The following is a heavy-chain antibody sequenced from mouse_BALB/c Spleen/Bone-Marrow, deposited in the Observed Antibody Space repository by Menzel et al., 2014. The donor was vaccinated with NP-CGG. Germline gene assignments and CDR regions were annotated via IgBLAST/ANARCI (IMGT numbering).Heavy chain of an antibody. V-gene: IGHV5-4*02. CDR2: ISDGGTYT. CDR1: GFTFRASY. J-gene: IGHJ3*01. D-gene: IGHD2-14*01. CDR3: VRDGDYRYAWFSY. Sequence: EVMLVESGGGLVKPGGPLKLSCAASGFTFRASYMHWVRQTPAKRLEWVATISDGGTYTYYLDNVKGQFTISRDKAKNNLYPQMTNLMSEDTAMYRCVRDGDYRYAWFSYWGQGTLGTVSA.